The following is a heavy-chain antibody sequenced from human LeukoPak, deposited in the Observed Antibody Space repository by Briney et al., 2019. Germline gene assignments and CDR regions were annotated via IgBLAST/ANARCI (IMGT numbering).Heavy chain of an antibody. V-gene: IGHV3-30*02. Sequence: GGSLRLSCAAAGFTFSSYGMHWVRQAPGKGLEWVAFIRSDGRNKYYADSVKGRFTISRDNSKNTLYLQMNSLRAEDTAVYYCAKAMNNYYGSGSYYNGGDPFDYWGQGTLVTVSS. J-gene: IGHJ4*02. D-gene: IGHD3-10*01. CDR3: AKAMNNYYGSGSYYNGGDPFDY. CDR2: IRSDGRNK. CDR1: GFTFSSYG.